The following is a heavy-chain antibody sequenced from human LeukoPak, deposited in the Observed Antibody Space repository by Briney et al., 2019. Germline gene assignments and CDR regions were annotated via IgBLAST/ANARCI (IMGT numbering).Heavy chain of an antibody. Sequence: GGSLRLSCAASGLTFSSYGMHWVRQAPGKGLEWVAVISYDGSNKYYADSVKGRFTISRDNSKNTLYLQMNSLRAEDTAVYYCARDKGLGTYYNAFDYWGQGTLVTVPS. CDR2: ISYDGSNK. J-gene: IGHJ4*02. CDR1: GLTFSSYG. V-gene: IGHV3-30*03. CDR3: ARDKGLGTYYNAFDY. D-gene: IGHD3-10*01.